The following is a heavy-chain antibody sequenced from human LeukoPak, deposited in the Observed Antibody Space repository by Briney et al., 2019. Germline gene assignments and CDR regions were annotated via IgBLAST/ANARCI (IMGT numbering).Heavy chain of an antibody. V-gene: IGHV3-23*01. CDR3: AKVLVRDAFDI. CDR2: ISGSGGST. D-gene: IGHD1-26*01. J-gene: IGHJ3*02. Sequence: GGSLRLSCAASGFTFSSYAASWVRHAREERLEWVSAISGSGGSTYYADSVKGRFTISRDNSKNTLYLQMNSLRAEDTAVYYCAKVLVRDAFDIWGQGTMVTVSS. CDR1: GFTFSSYA.